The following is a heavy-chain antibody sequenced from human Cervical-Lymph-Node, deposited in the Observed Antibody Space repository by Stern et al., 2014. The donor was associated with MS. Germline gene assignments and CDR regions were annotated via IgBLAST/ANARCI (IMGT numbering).Heavy chain of an antibody. V-gene: IGHV4-30-4*01. CDR1: GGPISIAEYY. CDR2: IHNTGTT. Sequence: QVQLVESGPGLVKPSQTLSLTCAATGGPISIAEYYWSWIRQSPGKGLEWVGYIHNTGTTYYNPSPQNRATTSAETPTNQSALLLRSVTAADTAVYYCSRDADGYSLVFGYWGRGTLVTVSS. CDR3: SRDADGYSLVFGY. J-gene: IGHJ4*02. D-gene: IGHD5-24*01.